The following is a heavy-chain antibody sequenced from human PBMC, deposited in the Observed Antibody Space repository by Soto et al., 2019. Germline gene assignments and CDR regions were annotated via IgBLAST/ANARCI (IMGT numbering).Heavy chain of an antibody. V-gene: IGHV1-18*01. J-gene: IGHJ5*02. CDR1: GDTFTNYF. CDR2: ISAYNGNT. CDR3: ARFPPTYYYDSSGYHGGFHA. D-gene: IGHD3-22*01. Sequence: ASVKVSCKASGDTFTNYFITWVRQAPGQGLECLGWISAYNGNTDYAQKFQDRVTMTTEASTSTAYMELRSLRSDDTAVYFCARFPPTYYYDSSGYHGGFHAWGQGTLVTLSS.